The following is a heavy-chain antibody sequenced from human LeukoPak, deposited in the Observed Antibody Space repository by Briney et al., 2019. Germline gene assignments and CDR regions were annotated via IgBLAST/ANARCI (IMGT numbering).Heavy chain of an antibody. V-gene: IGHV3-7*03. CDR2: IKQDGSEK. CDR1: GFSFSSSW. J-gene: IGHJ4*02. CDR3: VKKGQADDDGKPD. Sequence: SGGSLRLSCAGYGFSFSSSWMTWVRQAPGKGLEWVATIKQDGSEKYYVDSVKGRFTISRDNAKNSLYLQMNNLRAEDTAVYYCVKKGQADDDGKPDWGQGALVTVSP. D-gene: IGHD1-1*01.